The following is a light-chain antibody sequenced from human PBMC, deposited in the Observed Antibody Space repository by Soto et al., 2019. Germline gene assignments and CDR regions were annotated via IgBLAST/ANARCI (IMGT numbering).Light chain of an antibody. J-gene: IGKJ3*01. CDR1: QSVSST. V-gene: IGKV3-20*01. Sequence: EIVMTQSPATLSVSPGERATLSCRASQSVSSTLAWYQQKAGQAPRLLMYGASTRATGIPDRFSGSGSGTDFTLTISRLEPEDFSVYYCHQYGTAPLTFGPGTKVDTK. CDR3: HQYGTAPLT. CDR2: GAS.